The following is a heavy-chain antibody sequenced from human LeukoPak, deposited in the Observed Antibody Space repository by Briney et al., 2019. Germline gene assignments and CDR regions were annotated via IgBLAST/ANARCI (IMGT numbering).Heavy chain of an antibody. J-gene: IGHJ4*02. V-gene: IGHV3-30*02. CDR2: IRYDESHK. D-gene: IGHD5-18*01. CDR3: ARRLSGITGYTYGRGIDY. Sequence: GGSLRLSCAASGFTFSGYGMHWVRQAPGKGLEWVAFIRYDESHKYYIDSVKGRFTISRDNSKNTLYLQMNSLRAKDTAVYYCARRLSGITGYTYGRGIDYWGQGTLLTVSS. CDR1: GFTFSGYG.